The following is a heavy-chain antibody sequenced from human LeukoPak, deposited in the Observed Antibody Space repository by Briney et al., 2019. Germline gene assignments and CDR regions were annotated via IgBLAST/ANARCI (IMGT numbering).Heavy chain of an antibody. Sequence: SETLSLTCAVYGGSFSGYYWSWIRQPPGKGLEGIGEINHSGSTNYNPSLKSRVTISVDTSENQFSLKLSSVTAADTAVYYCARGLGGYGSGPWFDPWGQGTLVTVSS. CDR3: ARGLGGYGSGPWFDP. V-gene: IGHV4-34*01. D-gene: IGHD3-10*01. J-gene: IGHJ5*02. CDR1: GGSFSGYY. CDR2: INHSGST.